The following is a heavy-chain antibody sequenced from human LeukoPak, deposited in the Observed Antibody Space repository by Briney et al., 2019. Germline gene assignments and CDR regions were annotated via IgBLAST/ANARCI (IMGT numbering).Heavy chain of an antibody. D-gene: IGHD3-22*01. CDR2: MNPNSGNT. CDR1: RSTFTSYD. Sequence: GASVKVSCKASRSTFTSYDINWVRQATGQGLEWMGWMNPNSGNTGYAQKFQGRVTITRNTSISTAYMELSSLRSEDTAVYYCARPRHYYDSSGPNAFDIWGQGTMVTVSS. CDR3: ARPRHYYDSSGPNAFDI. J-gene: IGHJ3*02. V-gene: IGHV1-8*03.